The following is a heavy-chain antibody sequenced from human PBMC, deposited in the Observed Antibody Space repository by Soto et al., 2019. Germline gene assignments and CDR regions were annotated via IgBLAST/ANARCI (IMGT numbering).Heavy chain of an antibody. CDR1: GGSFSGYY. D-gene: IGHD6-19*01. CDR3: ARVRVAGYYYYYGMDV. CDR2: INHSGST. V-gene: IGHV4-34*01. J-gene: IGHJ6*02. Sequence: KTSETLSLTCAVYGGSFSGYYWSWIRQPPGKGLEWIGEINHSGSTNYNPSLKSRVTISVDTSKNQFSLKLSSVTAADTAVYYCARVRVAGYYYYYGMDVWGQGTTVTVSS.